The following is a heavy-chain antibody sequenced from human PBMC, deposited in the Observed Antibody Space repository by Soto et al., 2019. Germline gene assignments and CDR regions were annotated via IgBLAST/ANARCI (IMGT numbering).Heavy chain of an antibody. CDR1: GGTFSSYA. CDR2: IIPIFGTA. V-gene: IGHV1-69*01. Sequence: QVQLVQSGAEVKKPGSSVKVSCKASGGTFSSYAISWVRQAPGQGLEWMGGIIPIFGTANYAQKFQGRVTITADESTSTAYIELSSLRSEDTAVYYCARDGGAYCGGDCYEYYFDYWGQGTLVTVSS. CDR3: ARDGGAYCGGDCYEYYFDY. D-gene: IGHD2-21*02. J-gene: IGHJ4*02.